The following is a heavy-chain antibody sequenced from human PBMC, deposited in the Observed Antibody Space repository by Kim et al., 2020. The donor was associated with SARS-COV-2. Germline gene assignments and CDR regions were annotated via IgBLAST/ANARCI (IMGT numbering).Heavy chain of an antibody. V-gene: IGHV3-30*18. Sequence: GGSLRLSCAASGFTFSSYGMHWVRQAPGKGLEWVAVISYDGSNKYYADSVKGRFTISRDNSKNTLYLQMNSLRAEDTAVYYCAKDRQWLVAYFDYWGQGTLVTVSS. CDR3: AKDRQWLVAYFDY. CDR1: GFTFSSYG. CDR2: ISYDGSNK. J-gene: IGHJ4*02. D-gene: IGHD6-19*01.